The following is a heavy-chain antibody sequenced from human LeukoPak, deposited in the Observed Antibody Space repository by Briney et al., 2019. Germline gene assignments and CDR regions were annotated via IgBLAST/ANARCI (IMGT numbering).Heavy chain of an antibody. CDR2: IYSGGAT. J-gene: IGHJ4*02. Sequence: GGSLRLSCAASGFIVSDDYISWVRQTPGKGLEWVSVIYSGGATFYADSVKGRFTISRDNSKNTVHLQMNSLRAEDTAVYYCASGGKYCTGGACYGDWGQRTLVTVSS. D-gene: IGHD2-8*02. V-gene: IGHV3-53*01. CDR1: GFIVSDDY. CDR3: ASGGKYCTGGACYGD.